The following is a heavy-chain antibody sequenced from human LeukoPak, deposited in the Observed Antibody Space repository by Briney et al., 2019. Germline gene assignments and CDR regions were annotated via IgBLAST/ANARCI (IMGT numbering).Heavy chain of an antibody. D-gene: IGHD3-10*01. CDR2: IRYDGSNN. J-gene: IGHJ6*03. CDR3: AKAAYYGSGSSYYYYYYMDV. Sequence: GGSLRLSCAASGFTFSSYGMHWVRQAPGKGLEWVAFIRYDGSNNYYADSVKGRFTISRDNSKNTLYLQMNSLRAEDTAVYYCAKAAYYGSGSSYYYYYYMDVWGKGTTVTISS. CDR1: GFTFSSYG. V-gene: IGHV3-30*02.